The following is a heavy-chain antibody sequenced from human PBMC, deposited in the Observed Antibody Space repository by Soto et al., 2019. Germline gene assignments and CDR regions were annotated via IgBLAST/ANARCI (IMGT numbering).Heavy chain of an antibody. D-gene: IGHD6-6*01. V-gene: IGHV4-59*01. Sequence: SETLSLTCTVSGGSISSYYWSWIRQPPGKGLEWIGYIYYSGSTNYNPSLKSRVTISVDTSKNQFSLKLSSVTAADTAVYYCARESGGYSSSNWFDPWGQGTLVTVSS. CDR1: GGSISSYY. J-gene: IGHJ5*02. CDR3: ARESGGYSSSNWFDP. CDR2: IYYSGST.